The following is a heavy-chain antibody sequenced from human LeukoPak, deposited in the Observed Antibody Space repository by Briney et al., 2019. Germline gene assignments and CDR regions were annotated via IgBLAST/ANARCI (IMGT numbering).Heavy chain of an antibody. CDR2: ISAYNGNT. CDR3: ARLGYSSSWYRNYYYYGMDV. D-gene: IGHD6-13*01. Sequence: ASVKVSCKASGYTFTSYGISWVRQAPGQGLEWMGWISAYNGNTNYAQKLQGRVTMTRDTSISTAYMELSSLRSEDTAVYYCARLGYSSSWYRNYYYYGMDVWGQGTTVTVSS. CDR1: GYTFTSYG. V-gene: IGHV1-18*01. J-gene: IGHJ6*02.